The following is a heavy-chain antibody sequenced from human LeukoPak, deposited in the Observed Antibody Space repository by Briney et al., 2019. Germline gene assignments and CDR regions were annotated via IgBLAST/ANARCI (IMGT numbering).Heavy chain of an antibody. CDR1: GGSISNDNYY. CDR3: ARHAAWGHGYFYYFDY. Sequence: SETLSLTCTVSGGSISNDNYYWDWIRQPPGKGLEWIGSIYYSGNTYYGPSLKSRVTIFVDTSKNQFSLKLSFVTAADTAVYYCARHAAWGHGYFYYFDYWGQGTLVTVSS. CDR2: IYYSGNT. V-gene: IGHV4-39*01. J-gene: IGHJ4*02. D-gene: IGHD5-18*01.